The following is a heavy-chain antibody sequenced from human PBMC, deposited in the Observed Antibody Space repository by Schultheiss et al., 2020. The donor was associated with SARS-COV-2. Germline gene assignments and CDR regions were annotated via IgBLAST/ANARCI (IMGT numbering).Heavy chain of an antibody. Sequence: GGSLRLSCAASGFTFSSYSMNWVRQAPGKGLEWVSYISSSSSTIYYADSVKGRFTIARDNAKNSLYLQMNSLRAEDTAVYYCARDGYSSGWYWSDTRMKMDVWGQGTTVTVSS. D-gene: IGHD6-19*01. CDR2: ISSSSSTI. J-gene: IGHJ6*02. CDR1: GFTFSSYS. CDR3: ARDGYSSGWYWSDTRMKMDV. V-gene: IGHV3-48*04.